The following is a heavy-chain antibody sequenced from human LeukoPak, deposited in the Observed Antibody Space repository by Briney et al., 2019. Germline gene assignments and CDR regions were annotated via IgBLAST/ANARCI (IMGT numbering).Heavy chain of an antibody. CDR1: GFTFSSYD. Sequence: GGSLRLSCAASGFTFSSYDMHWVRHATGKGLEWVSAIGTAGDPYYPGSVKGRFTISRENAKNSLYLQMNSLRAGDTAVYYCARGGRTMVRGSYYYYYGMDVWGKGTTVTVSS. CDR3: ARGGRTMVRGSYYYYYGMDV. V-gene: IGHV3-13*05. J-gene: IGHJ6*04. CDR2: IGTAGDP. D-gene: IGHD3-10*01.